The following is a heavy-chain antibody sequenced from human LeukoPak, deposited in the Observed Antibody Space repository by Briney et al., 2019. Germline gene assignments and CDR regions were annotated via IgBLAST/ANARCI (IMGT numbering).Heavy chain of an antibody. V-gene: IGHV3-33*08. Sequence: GGSLRLSCAASGFTFSSYAMHWVRQAPGKGLEWVAVIWYDGSNKYYADSVKGRFTISRDNSKNTLYLQMNSLRAEDTAVYYCARQFIAVAGLDYWGQGTLVTVSS. CDR3: ARQFIAVAGLDY. CDR1: GFTFSSYA. D-gene: IGHD6-19*01. CDR2: IWYDGSNK. J-gene: IGHJ4*02.